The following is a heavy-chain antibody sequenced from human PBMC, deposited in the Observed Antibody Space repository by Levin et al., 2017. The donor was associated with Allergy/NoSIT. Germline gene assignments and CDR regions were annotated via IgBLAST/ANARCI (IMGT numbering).Heavy chain of an antibody. V-gene: IGHV3-53*01. D-gene: IGHD6-19*01. CDR3: ARAQLPSGGYGGWYFDY. CDR1: GFTVSSNY. Sequence: GESLKISCAASGFTVSSNYMSWVRQAPGKGLEWVSVIYSGGSTYYADSVKGRFTISRDNSKNTLYLQMNSLRAEDTAVYYCARAQLPSGGYGGWYFDYWGQGTLVTVSS. CDR2: IYSGGST. J-gene: IGHJ4*02.